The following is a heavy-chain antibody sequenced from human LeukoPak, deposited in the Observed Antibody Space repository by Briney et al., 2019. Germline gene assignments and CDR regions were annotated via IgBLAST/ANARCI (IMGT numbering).Heavy chain of an antibody. CDR3: AKIRDYFDSSGYYYDY. CDR2: INPNSGGT. D-gene: IGHD3-22*01. Sequence: ASVKVSCKASGYTFTSYGISWVRQAPGQGLEWMGWINPNSGGTNYAQKFQGRVTMTRDTSISTAYMELSSLRSDDTAVYYCAKIRDYFDSSGYYYDYWGQGTLVTVSS. J-gene: IGHJ4*02. V-gene: IGHV1-2*02. CDR1: GYTFTSYG.